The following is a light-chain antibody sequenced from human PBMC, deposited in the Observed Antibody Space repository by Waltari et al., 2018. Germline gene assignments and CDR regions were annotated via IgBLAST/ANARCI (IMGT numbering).Light chain of an antibody. Sequence: SFELTQPPSVSVSPGQPASITCSGHTLGDNYVCWYQQKPGQSPVLVIYQDTKRPSGIPERFSGSNSGNTATLTISGTQATDEADYYCQAWDSSAVVFGGGTKLTVL. V-gene: IGLV3-1*01. CDR1: TLGDNY. J-gene: IGLJ3*02. CDR3: QAWDSSAVV. CDR2: QDT.